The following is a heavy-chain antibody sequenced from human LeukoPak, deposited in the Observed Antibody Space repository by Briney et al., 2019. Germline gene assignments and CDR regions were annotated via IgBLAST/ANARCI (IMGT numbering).Heavy chain of an antibody. J-gene: IGHJ4*02. CDR1: GYTFTSYD. CDR3: ARTIRGYSYDSYFDY. CDR2: MNPNSGNT. Sequence: AASVKVSCKASGYTFTSYDINWVRQATGQGLEWMGWMNPNSGNTGYAQKFQGRVTMTRNTSISTAYMELSSLRSEDMAVYYCARTIRGYSYDSYFDYWGQGTLVTVSS. V-gene: IGHV1-8*01. D-gene: IGHD5-18*01.